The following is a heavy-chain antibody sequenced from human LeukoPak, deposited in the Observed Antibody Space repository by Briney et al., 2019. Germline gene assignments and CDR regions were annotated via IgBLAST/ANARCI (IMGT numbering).Heavy chain of an antibody. D-gene: IGHD2-2*01. Sequence: SETLSLTCPVYGGSFSGHYWTWIRQPPGKGLEWIGESTHSGSTNYNPSLKSRVTISVDTSKNQFSLKLTSVSAADTAVYHCARGRTGAAALDFWGPGTLVTVSS. J-gene: IGHJ4*02. V-gene: IGHV4-34*01. CDR1: GGSFSGHY. CDR2: STHSGST. CDR3: ARGRTGAAALDF.